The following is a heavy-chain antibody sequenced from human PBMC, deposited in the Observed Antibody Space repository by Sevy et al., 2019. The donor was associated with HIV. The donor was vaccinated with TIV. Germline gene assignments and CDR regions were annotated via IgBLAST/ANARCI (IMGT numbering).Heavy chain of an antibody. CDR3: ARDYSRRPGWFDP. J-gene: IGHJ5*02. Sequence: GGSLRLSCAGSGFDVSNNYMSWVRQAPGKGLEWVSIIYSSGTTYYSDSVKGRFTISRDKSKNTVYLRMSSLRADDTAFYRCARDYSRRPGWFDPWGQGTLVTVSS. CDR1: GFDVSNNY. V-gene: IGHV3-53*01. D-gene: IGHD6-13*01. CDR2: IYSSGTT.